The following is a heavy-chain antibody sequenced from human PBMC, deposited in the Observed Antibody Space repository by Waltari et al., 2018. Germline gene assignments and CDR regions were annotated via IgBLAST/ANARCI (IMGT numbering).Heavy chain of an antibody. CDR2: IKQDGSEK. J-gene: IGHJ4*02. CDR3: ARSSFGIRSKPNY. Sequence: EVQLVESGGGLVQPGGSLRLSCAASGFTFSSSWMSWVRQAPGKGLEWVANIKQDGSEKYYVDSVKGRFTISRDNAKNSLYLQMNSLRAEDTAVYYCARSSFGIRSKPNYWGQGTLVTVSS. D-gene: IGHD3-3*01. V-gene: IGHV3-7*01. CDR1: GFTFSSSW.